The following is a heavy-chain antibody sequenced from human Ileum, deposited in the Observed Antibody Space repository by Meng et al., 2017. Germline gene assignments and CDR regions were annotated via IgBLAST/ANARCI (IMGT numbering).Heavy chain of an antibody. Sequence: SETLSLTCTVSGYSAISGRYSWNSIRQSPGKGLEWIGYIYYSGTTNYNPCLKSRVTLSIDMSNDKFSLDLRSVTAADTAMYYCAREPHPFAIEGGPVPYYYAGMDVWGQGTTVTVSS. CDR3: AREPHPFAIEGGPVPYYYAGMDV. V-gene: IGHV4-61*01. CDR2: IYYSGTT. J-gene: IGHJ6*02. CDR1: GYSAISGRYS. D-gene: IGHD3-16*01.